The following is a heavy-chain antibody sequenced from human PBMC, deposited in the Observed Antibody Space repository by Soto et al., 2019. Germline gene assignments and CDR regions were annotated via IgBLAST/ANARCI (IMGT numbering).Heavy chain of an antibody. Sequence: GGSLRLSCAASGFTFSSYAMSWVRQAPGKGLEWVSAISGSGGSTYYADSVKGRFTISRDNSKNTLYLQMNSLRAEDTAVYYCAKDFLDTAMVYDAFDIWGQGTMVTVSS. V-gene: IGHV3-23*01. CDR3: AKDFLDTAMVYDAFDI. CDR2: ISGSGGST. CDR1: GFTFSSYA. D-gene: IGHD5-18*01. J-gene: IGHJ3*02.